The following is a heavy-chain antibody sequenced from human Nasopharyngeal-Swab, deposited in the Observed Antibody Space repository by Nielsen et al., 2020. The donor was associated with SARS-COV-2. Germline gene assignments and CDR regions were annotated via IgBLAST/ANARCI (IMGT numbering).Heavy chain of an antibody. V-gene: IGHV4-31*02. J-gene: IGHJ6*03. CDR2: IYYRGST. Sequence: WLRQPPGGGLEWIGYIYYRGSTYYNPSLKSRVTISVDTSKNQFSLKLSSVTAADTAVYYCARNWRSGSMDVWGKGTTVTVSS. D-gene: IGHD3-10*01. CDR3: ARNWRSGSMDV.